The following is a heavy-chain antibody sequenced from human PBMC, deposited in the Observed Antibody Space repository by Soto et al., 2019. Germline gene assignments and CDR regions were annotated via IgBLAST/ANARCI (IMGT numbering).Heavy chain of an antibody. CDR3: ARPLRDRNYYYGMAV. CDR2: TIPMFGTP. V-gene: IGHV1-69*01. D-gene: IGHD3-22*01. Sequence: QVQLVQSGAEMQQPGASVRVSCKASGGTFSKYAFRWVRQAPGQGLEWLGGTIPMFGTPNYAQKVQGRVAISADESTATVYMELSSLRSEDTAVYFCARPLRDRNYYYGMAVWGQGTTVTVSS. J-gene: IGHJ6*02. CDR1: GGTFSKYA.